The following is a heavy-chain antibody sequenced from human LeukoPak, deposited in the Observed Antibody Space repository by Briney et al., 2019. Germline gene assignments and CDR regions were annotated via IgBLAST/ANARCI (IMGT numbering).Heavy chain of an antibody. V-gene: IGHV1-24*01. J-gene: IGHJ5*02. CDR3: ATPQKAGTDWFDP. Sequence: ASVTVSCKVSGYTLTELSMHWVRQAPGKGLEWMGGFDPEDGETIYAQKFQGGVTMTEDTSTDTAYTELSSLRSEDTAVYYCATPQKAGTDWFDPWGQGTLVTVSS. D-gene: IGHD6-19*01. CDR1: GYTLTELS. CDR2: FDPEDGET.